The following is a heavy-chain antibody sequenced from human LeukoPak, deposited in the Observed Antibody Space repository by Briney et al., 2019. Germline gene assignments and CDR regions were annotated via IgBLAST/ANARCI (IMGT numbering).Heavy chain of an antibody. D-gene: IGHD6-19*01. V-gene: IGHV3-48*01. CDR3: ARDGPSYSSGWGRNFDY. CDR2: ISSSSSSK. J-gene: IGHJ4*02. Sequence: GGSLRLSCVGSGFTFSRYNMNWVRQAPGKGLEWISYISSSSSSKYYADSVKGRLTISRDNAKNSLYLQKNSLRAEDTAIYYCARDGPSYSSGWGRNFDYWGQGTLVTVSS. CDR1: GFTFSRYN.